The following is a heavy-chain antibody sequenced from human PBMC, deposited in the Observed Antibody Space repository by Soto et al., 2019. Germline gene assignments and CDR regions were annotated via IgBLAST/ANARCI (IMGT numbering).Heavy chain of an antibody. V-gene: IGHV3-23*01. CDR1: GFTFSSYA. CDR2: ISGSGGST. D-gene: IGHD3-22*01. Sequence: GGSLRPSCAASGFTFSSYAMSWVRQAPGKGLEWVSAISGSGGSTYYADSVKGRFTISRDNSKNTLYLQMNSLRAEDTAVYYCAKGSVTPLYYYDSSGYFYWGQGTLVTVS. CDR3: AKGSVTPLYYYDSSGYFY. J-gene: IGHJ4*02.